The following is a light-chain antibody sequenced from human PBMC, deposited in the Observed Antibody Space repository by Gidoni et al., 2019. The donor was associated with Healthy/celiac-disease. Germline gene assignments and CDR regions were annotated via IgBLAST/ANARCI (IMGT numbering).Light chain of an antibody. J-gene: IGLJ1*01. CDR1: KLGDKY. CDR2: QDS. Sequence: SYELTQPPSVSVSPGQTASITCSGGKLGDKYACWYQQKPGQSPVLVIYQDSKRPSGIPERFSGSNSGNTATLTISGTQAMDEADYYCQAWDSSTEGVFGTGTKVTVL. CDR3: QAWDSSTEGV. V-gene: IGLV3-1*01.